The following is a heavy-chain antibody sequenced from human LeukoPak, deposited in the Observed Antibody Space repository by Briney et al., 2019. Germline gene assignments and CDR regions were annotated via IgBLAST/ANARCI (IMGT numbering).Heavy chain of an antibody. Sequence: GGSLRLSCAASGFTFSSYWMSWVRQAPGKGLEWVANIKQDGSEKYYVDSVKGRFTISRDNAKNSLYLQMSSLRAEDTAVYYCARDIHSPTYYDFWSGYYSYAFDIWGQGTMVTVSS. CDR2: IKQDGSEK. V-gene: IGHV3-7*03. CDR1: GFTFSSYW. J-gene: IGHJ3*02. CDR3: ARDIHSPTYYDFWSGYYSYAFDI. D-gene: IGHD3-3*01.